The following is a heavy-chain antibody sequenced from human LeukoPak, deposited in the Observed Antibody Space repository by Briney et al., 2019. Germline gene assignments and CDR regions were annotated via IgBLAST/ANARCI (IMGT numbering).Heavy chain of an antibody. V-gene: IGHV3-23*01. Sequence: GGSLRLSCATSGFTFNTYAMTWVRQAPGKGLEWLSTINSNGGVTYYADSVKGRFTISRDFSRNAVYLQMSSLRVEDTAEYYCAKAVDGRGYYFERGADFWGQGTMVTVSS. J-gene: IGHJ4*02. D-gene: IGHD3-22*01. CDR2: INSNGGVT. CDR1: GFTFNTYA. CDR3: AKAVDGRGYYFERGADF.